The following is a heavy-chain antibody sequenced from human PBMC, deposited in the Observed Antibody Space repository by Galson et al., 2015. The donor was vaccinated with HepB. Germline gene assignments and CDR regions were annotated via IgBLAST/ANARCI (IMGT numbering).Heavy chain of an antibody. V-gene: IGHV3-30*04. J-gene: IGHJ3*02. CDR2: ISYDGSNK. Sequence: SLRLSCAASGFTFSSYAMHWVRQAPGKGLEWVAVISYDGSNKYYADSVKGRFTISRDNSKNTLYLQMNSLRAEDTAVYYCARFAVVTAISADAFDIWGQGTMVTVSS. CDR3: ARFAVVTAISADAFDI. CDR1: GFTFSSYA. D-gene: IGHD2-21*02.